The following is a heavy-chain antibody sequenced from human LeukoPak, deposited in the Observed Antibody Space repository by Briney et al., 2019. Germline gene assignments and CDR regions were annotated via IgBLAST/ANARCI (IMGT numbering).Heavy chain of an antibody. V-gene: IGHV4-38-2*02. Sequence: SETLSLTCTVSGYSISSGYYWGWIRQPPGKGLEWIGNIHQSGSTYYNPSVKSRVSISVDTSKNQFSLKLSSVTAADTAVYYCARDSAYRGYSSSWYPYFQHWGQGTLVTVSS. D-gene: IGHD6-13*01. CDR2: IHQSGST. CDR3: ARDSAYRGYSSSWYPYFQH. CDR1: GYSISSGYY. J-gene: IGHJ1*01.